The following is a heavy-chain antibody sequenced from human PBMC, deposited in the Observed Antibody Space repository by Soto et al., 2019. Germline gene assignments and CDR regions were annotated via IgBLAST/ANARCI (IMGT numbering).Heavy chain of an antibody. V-gene: IGHV3-72*01. D-gene: IGHD5-12*01. CDR2: IRNKVNSYTT. CDR3: TRTPGGYGNFDY. Sequence: EVQLVESGGGLVQPGGSLRLSCAASGFTFIDHYMDWVRQAPGKGLEWVGRIRNKVNSYTTEYAASVKGRFTISGDDSKNSLYLQMNSLQTEDTAVYYCTRTPGGYGNFDYWGQGTLVTVSS. CDR1: GFTFIDHY. J-gene: IGHJ4*02.